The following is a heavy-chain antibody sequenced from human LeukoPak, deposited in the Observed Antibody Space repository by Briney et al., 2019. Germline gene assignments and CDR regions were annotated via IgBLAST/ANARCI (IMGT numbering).Heavy chain of an antibody. D-gene: IGHD2-2*01. J-gene: IGHJ4*02. V-gene: IGHV1-46*01. CDR1: GYTFTSYY. CDR2: INPSDGST. CDR3: ALGVGQLLKQDY. Sequence: GSVKVSCKASGYTFTSYYIHWVRQAPGQGLEWMGIINPSDGSTRYTQKFQGRVTITTDESTSTAYMELSSLRSEDTAVYYCALGVGQLLKQDYWGQGTLVTVSS.